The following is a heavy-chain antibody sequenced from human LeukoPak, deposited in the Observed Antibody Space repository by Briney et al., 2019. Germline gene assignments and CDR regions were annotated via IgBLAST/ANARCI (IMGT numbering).Heavy chain of an antibody. J-gene: IGHJ5*02. Sequence: PSETLSLTCAVSGDSITSGDYSWSWIRQPPGKGLEWIGYIFHSGSTLYNPSLKTRVTISVDRSKNQFSLKLTSVTAADTAVYYCARTFFLLRNPGGWFDPWGQGALVTVSS. CDR2: IFHSGST. V-gene: IGHV4-30-2*01. CDR3: ARTFFLLRNPGGWFDP. D-gene: IGHD2/OR15-2a*01. CDR1: GDSITSGDYS.